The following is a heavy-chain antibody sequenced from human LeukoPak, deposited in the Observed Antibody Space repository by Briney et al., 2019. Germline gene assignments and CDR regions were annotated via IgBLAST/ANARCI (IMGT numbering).Heavy chain of an antibody. V-gene: IGHV3-74*01. CDR1: GFTFKNYW. CDR2: INTDGSST. CDR3: AKPYGSGYYFFDN. J-gene: IGHJ4*02. Sequence: VGSLRLSCAASGFTFKNYWMHWVRQAPGKGLMWVSRINTDGSSTTYADSVKGRFTIYRDNAKNTLYLQMNSLRAEDTAVYYCAKPYGSGYYFFDNWGQGTLVTVSS. D-gene: IGHD6-19*01.